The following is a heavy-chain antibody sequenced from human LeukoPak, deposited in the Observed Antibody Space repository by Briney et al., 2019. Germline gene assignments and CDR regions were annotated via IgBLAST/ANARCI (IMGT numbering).Heavy chain of an antibody. CDR2: IYYSGST. V-gene: IGHV4-59*01. CDR1: GGSISSYY. D-gene: IGHD3-3*01. Sequence: PSETLSLTCTVSGGSISSYYWSWIRQPPGKGLEWIGYIYYSGSTNYSPSLKSRVTISVDTSKNQFSLKLSSVTAADTAVYYCARDRSGYLYGMDVWGQGTTVTVSS. J-gene: IGHJ6*02. CDR3: ARDRSGYLYGMDV.